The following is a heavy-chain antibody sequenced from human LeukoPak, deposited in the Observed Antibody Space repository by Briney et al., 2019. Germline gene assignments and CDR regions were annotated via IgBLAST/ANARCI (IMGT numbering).Heavy chain of an antibody. J-gene: IGHJ3*02. CDR1: GGSFSPYY. Sequence: SETLSLTCAVYGGSFSPYYWSWIRQSPDKGLGWIGEINHSRSTNYNPSLKSRVTISVDTSKNQFSLKLSSVTAADTAVYYCARDRLGPHYYDTHDAFDIWGQGTMVTVSS. D-gene: IGHD3-22*01. CDR2: INHSRST. V-gene: IGHV4-34*01. CDR3: ARDRLGPHYYDTHDAFDI.